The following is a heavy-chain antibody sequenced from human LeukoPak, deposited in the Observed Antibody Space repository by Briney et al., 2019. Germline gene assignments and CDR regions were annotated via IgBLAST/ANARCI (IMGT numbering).Heavy chain of an antibody. D-gene: IGHD5-18*01. Sequence: GGSLRLSCAASGFTFSDYYMNWIRQAPGKGLEWVSYISSGGSTIYYADSVKGRFTISRDNAKNSLYLQMNSLRAEDTAVYYCARDVDTAMARFDYWGQGTLVTVSS. CDR3: ARDVDTAMARFDY. V-gene: IGHV3-11*04. CDR2: ISSGGSTI. J-gene: IGHJ4*02. CDR1: GFTFSDYY.